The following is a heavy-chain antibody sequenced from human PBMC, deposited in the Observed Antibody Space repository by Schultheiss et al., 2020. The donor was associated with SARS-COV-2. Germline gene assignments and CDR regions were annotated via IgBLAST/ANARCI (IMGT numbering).Heavy chain of an antibody. Sequence: ASVKVSCKASGGTFSSYTISWVRQAPGQGLEWMGWISAYNGNTNYAQKLQGRVTMTTDTSTSTAYMELSRLRSDDTAVYYCARDLWVVAATGGFDYWGQGTLVTVSS. CDR2: ISAYNGNT. D-gene: IGHD2-15*01. J-gene: IGHJ4*02. CDR3: ARDLWVVAATGGFDY. V-gene: IGHV1-18*01. CDR1: GGTFSSYT.